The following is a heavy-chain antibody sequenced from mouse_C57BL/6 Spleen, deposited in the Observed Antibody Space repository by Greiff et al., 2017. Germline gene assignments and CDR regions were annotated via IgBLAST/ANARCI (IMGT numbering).Heavy chain of an antibody. J-gene: IGHJ2*01. D-gene: IGHD2-4*01. V-gene: IGHV1-42*01. CDR3: ARVYYDYDRGVDY. CDR2: INPSTGGT. Sequence: VQLKESGPELVKPGASVKISCKASGYSFTGYYMNWVKQSPEKSLEWIGEINPSTGGTTYNQKFKAKATLTVDKSSSTAYMQLKSLTSEDSAVYYCARVYYDYDRGVDYWGQGTTLTVSS. CDR1: GYSFTGYY.